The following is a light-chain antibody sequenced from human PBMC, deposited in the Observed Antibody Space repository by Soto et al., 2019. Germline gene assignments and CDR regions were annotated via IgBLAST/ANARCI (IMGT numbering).Light chain of an antibody. CDR2: GNS. V-gene: IGLV1-40*01. J-gene: IGLJ2*01. CDR1: SSNIGAGYD. Sequence: QSVLTQPPSVSGAPGQRVTISCTGSSSNIGAGYDVHWYQQLPGTAPKLLIYGNSNRPSGVPDRISGSKSGNSASLAITGLQAEDEADYYCQSFDTSLSGWVVFGGGTKLTVL. CDR3: QSFDTSLSGWVV.